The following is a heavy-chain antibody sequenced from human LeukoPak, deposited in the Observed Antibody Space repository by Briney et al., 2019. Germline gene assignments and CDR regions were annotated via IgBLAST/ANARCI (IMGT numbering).Heavy chain of an antibody. CDR2: INHSGST. D-gene: IGHD3-22*01. J-gene: IGHJ2*01. Sequence: SETLSLTCAVYGGSFSGYYWSWIRQPPGKGLEWIGEINHSGSTNCNPSLKSRVTIPVDTSKNQFSLKLSSVTAADTAVYYCARRSYYDSSGYYYGGWYFDLWGRGTLVTVSS. CDR3: ARRSYYDSSGYYYGGWYFDL. V-gene: IGHV4-34*01. CDR1: GGSFSGYY.